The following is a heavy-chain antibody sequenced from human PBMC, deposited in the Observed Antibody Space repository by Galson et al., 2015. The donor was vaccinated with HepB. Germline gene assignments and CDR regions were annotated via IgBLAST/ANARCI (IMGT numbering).Heavy chain of an antibody. CDR2: IDPSDSYT. CDR1: GYSFTSYW. CDR3: ARRATMVRGVMYYYYGMDV. D-gene: IGHD3-10*01. Sequence: QSGAEVKKPGESLRISCKGSGYSFTSYWISWVRQMPGKGLEWMGRIDPSDSYTNYSPSFQGHVTISADKSISTAYLQWSSLKASDTAMYYCARRATMVRGVMYYYYGMDVWGQGTTVTVSS. V-gene: IGHV5-10-1*01. J-gene: IGHJ6*02.